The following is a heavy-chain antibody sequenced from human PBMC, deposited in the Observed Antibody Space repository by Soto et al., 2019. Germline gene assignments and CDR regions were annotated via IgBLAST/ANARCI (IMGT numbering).Heavy chain of an antibody. CDR2: ISYDGSNK. CDR3: AKDCGKQLVGYYYYYYGMDV. V-gene: IGHV3-30*18. CDR1: GFTFSSYG. Sequence: GGSLRLSCAASGFTFSSYGMHWVRQAPGKGLEWVAVISYDGSNKYYADSVKGRFTISRDNSKNTLYLQMNSLRAEDTAVYYCAKDCGKQLVGYYYYYYGMDVWGQGTTVTVS. J-gene: IGHJ6*02. D-gene: IGHD6-6*01.